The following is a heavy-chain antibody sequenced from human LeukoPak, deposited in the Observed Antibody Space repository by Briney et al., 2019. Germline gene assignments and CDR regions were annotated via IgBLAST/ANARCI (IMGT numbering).Heavy chain of an antibody. CDR1: GFTFDDYG. Sequence: GGSLRLSCAASGFTFDDYGMTWVRQTPGKGLEWVSGINWNGGSTGYADSVKGRFTISRDNAKNFLYLQMNSLRAEDTAVYYCAKLTYGSGTYGAFDYWGQGTLVTVST. CDR2: INWNGGST. J-gene: IGHJ4*02. V-gene: IGHV3-20*04. D-gene: IGHD3-10*01. CDR3: AKLTYGSGTYGAFDY.